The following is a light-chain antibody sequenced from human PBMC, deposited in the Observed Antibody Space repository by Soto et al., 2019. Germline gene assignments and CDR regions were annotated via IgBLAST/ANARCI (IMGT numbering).Light chain of an antibody. V-gene: IGLV2-14*01. CDR3: SSYTRQNTRV. J-gene: IGLJ3*02. Sequence: QSALTQPASVSGSPGQSITISCTGTSSDVGGYNFVSWYQQHPGKAPKLMIYEVTNRPSGVSIRFSGSKSGNTASLTISGLQTDDEADYFCSSYTRQNTRVFGGGTKLTAL. CDR2: EVT. CDR1: SSDVGGYNF.